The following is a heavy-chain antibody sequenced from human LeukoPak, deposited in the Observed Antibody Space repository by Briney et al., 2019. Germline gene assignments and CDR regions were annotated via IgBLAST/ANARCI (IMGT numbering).Heavy chain of an antibody. V-gene: IGHV1-18*01. Sequence: ASVKVSCKASGYSFPSYGISWVRQAPGQGPEWMGWISPYNDNTNYAQKLQGRATLTTDTSTSTAYMELRSLRSEDTAVYYCARQVATMYYFDYWGQGTLVTVSS. J-gene: IGHJ4*02. CDR3: ARQVATMYYFDY. CDR1: GYSFPSYG. CDR2: ISPYNDNT. D-gene: IGHD5-24*01.